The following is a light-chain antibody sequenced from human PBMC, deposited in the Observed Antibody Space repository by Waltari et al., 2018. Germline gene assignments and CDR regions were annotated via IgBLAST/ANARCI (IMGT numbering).Light chain of an antibody. CDR3: QQYRTFPWT. J-gene: IGKJ1*01. Sequence: DIQMTQSPSTLSASVGDRVIITCRASQTIDRWLAWYQHIPGKAPKLLIPQASLLESGVPSRFSGSGSATEFSLTITTLQPDDFATYYCQQYRTFPWTFGQGTTVDSK. CDR1: QTIDRW. CDR2: QAS. V-gene: IGKV1-5*03.